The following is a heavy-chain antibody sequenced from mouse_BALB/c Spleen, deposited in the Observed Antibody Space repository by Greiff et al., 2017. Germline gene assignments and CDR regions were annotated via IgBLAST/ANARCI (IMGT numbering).Heavy chain of an antibody. V-gene: IGHV14-3*02. D-gene: IGHD2-3*01. CDR1: GFNIKDTY. CDR2: IDPANGNT. CDR3: ARSALLRYFDV. J-gene: IGHJ1*01. Sequence: EVKLVESGAELVKPGASVKLSCTASGFNIKDTYMHWVKQRPEQGLEWIGRIDPANGNTKYDPKFQGKATITADTSSNTAYLQLSSLTSEDTAVYYCARSALLRYFDVWGAGTTVTVSS.